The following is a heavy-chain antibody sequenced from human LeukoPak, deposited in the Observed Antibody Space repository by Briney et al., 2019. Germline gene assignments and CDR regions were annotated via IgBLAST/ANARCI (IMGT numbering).Heavy chain of an antibody. V-gene: IGHV4-30-4*01. Sequence: SETLSLTCTVSGGSISSGDYYWRWIRQPPGKGLEWIGYIYYSGSTYYNPSLKSRVTISVDTSKNQFSLKLSSVTAADTAVYYCARERRTVTTFLIDYWGQGTLVTVSS. D-gene: IGHD4-11*01. CDR2: IYYSGST. J-gene: IGHJ4*02. CDR3: ARERRTVTTFLIDY. CDR1: GGSISSGDYY.